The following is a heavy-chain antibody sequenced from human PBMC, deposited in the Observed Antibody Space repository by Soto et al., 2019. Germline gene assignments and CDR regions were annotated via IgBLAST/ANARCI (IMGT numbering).Heavy chain of an antibody. D-gene: IGHD5-18*01. CDR1: GYTFTGYY. CDR2: INPNSGGT. J-gene: IGHJ4*02. V-gene: IGHV1-2*02. Sequence: GASVKVSCKASGYTFTGYYMHWVRQAPGQGLEWTGWINPNSGGTNYAQKFQGRVTMTRDTSISTAYMELSRLRSDDTAVYYCASRQDTAMVRRSDYWGQGTLVTVSS. CDR3: ASRQDTAMVRRSDY.